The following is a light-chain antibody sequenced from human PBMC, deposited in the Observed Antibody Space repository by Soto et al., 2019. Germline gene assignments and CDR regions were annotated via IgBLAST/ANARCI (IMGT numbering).Light chain of an antibody. CDR1: SSDVGSYKL. Sequence: QSVLTQPASVSGSPGQSITISCTGTSSDVGSYKLVSWYQQHPGKAPKLMIYEVSKRPSGVSNRFSGSRSGNTASLTISGLQAEDEADYYCCSYAGSSTLAVFGGGTKLTVL. J-gene: IGLJ3*02. CDR2: EVS. CDR3: CSYAGSSTLAV. V-gene: IGLV2-23*02.